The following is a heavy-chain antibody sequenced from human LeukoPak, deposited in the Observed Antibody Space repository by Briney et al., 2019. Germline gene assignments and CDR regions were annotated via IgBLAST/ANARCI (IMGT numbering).Heavy chain of an antibody. Sequence: PSETLSLTCTVSGGSISSGSYSWSWVRQPAGKGLEWIGHIYTSGTTTYNPSLKSRVTISVNTSKNQFSLKLSSVTAADTAVYYCARGVVLVNDWFDPWGQGTLVTVSS. D-gene: IGHD3-3*01. J-gene: IGHJ5*02. CDR2: IYTSGTT. V-gene: IGHV4-61*09. CDR3: ARGVVLVNDWFDP. CDR1: GGSISSGSYS.